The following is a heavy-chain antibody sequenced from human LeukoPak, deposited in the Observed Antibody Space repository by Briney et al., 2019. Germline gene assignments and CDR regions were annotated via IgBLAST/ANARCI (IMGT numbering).Heavy chain of an antibody. CDR3: ARGEYYMDV. J-gene: IGHJ6*03. CDR1: GYSIRSGDY. Sequence: SETLSLTCTVSGYSIRSGDYWGWIRQPPGKGLEWIGSIYYSGSTYYNPSLKSRVTISVDTSKNQFSLKLSSVTAADTAVYYCARGEYYMDVWGKGTTVTVSS. CDR2: IYYSGST. V-gene: IGHV4-38-2*02.